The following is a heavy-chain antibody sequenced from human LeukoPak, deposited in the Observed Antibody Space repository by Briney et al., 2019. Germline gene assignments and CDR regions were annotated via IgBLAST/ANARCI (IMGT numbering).Heavy chain of an antibody. Sequence: PGGSLRLSCAASGFTFSNYAMNWVRQAPGKWLEWVSALGDNDGRTFYADSVKGRFTISRDNSKNTLYLQMNSLIAEDTAIYYCAKNGKDNYGMFFDFWGQGTLVTVSS. J-gene: IGHJ4*02. D-gene: IGHD4-17*01. CDR1: GFTFSNYA. CDR2: LGDNDGRT. CDR3: AKNGKDNYGMFFDF. V-gene: IGHV3-23*01.